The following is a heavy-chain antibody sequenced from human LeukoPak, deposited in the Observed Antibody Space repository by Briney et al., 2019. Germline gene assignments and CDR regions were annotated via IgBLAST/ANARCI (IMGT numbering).Heavy chain of an antibody. J-gene: IGHJ4*02. CDR3: ARPLHCSGGSCHDY. V-gene: IGHV4-34*01. Sequence: NPSETLSLTCAVYGGSFSGYYRSWIRQPPGKGLEWIGEINHSGSTNYNPSLKSRLTISVDTSKNQFSLKLTSVTAADTAVYYCARPLHCSGGSCHDYWGQGTLVTVSS. D-gene: IGHD2-15*01. CDR2: INHSGST. CDR1: GGSFSGYY.